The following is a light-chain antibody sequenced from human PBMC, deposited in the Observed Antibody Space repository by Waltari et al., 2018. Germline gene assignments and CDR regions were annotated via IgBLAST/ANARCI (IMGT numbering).Light chain of an antibody. J-gene: IGLJ3*02. CDR2: KDS. CDR3: SSFATSGIWV. Sequence: QSALTQPASVSGSPGQSITISCTGTNSDIGNYNLVSWYQQYPGKAPKLVIYKDSQRPSGVFHRFSGSQSGNTASLTISWLQADDESDFHCSSFATSGIWVFGGGTRLTVL. V-gene: IGLV2-23*01. CDR1: NSDIGNYNL.